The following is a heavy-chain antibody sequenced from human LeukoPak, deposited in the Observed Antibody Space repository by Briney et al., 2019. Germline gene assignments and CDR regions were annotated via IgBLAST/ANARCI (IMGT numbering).Heavy chain of an antibody. J-gene: IGHJ2*01. D-gene: IGHD6-19*01. CDR2: ISSSGSTI. CDR3: ASAETRLRKQWLVPRHFDL. CDR1: GFTFSDYY. V-gene: IGHV3-11*01. Sequence: GGSLRLSCAASGFTFSDYYMSWIRQAPGKGLEWVSYISSSGSTIYYADSVKGRFTISRDNAKNSLYLQMNSLRAEDTAVYYCASAETRLRKQWLVPRHFDLWGRGTLVTVSS.